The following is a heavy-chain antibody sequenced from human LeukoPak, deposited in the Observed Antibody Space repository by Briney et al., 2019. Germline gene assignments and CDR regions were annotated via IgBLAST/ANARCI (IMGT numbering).Heavy chain of an antibody. CDR2: ISSSGSTI. CDR3: ERVGYDSSGYYSAFDI. D-gene: IGHD3-22*01. CDR1: GFTFSNYA. Sequence: SGGSLRLSCVVSGFTFSNYAMSWVRQAPGQGLEWVSYISSSGSTIYYADSVKGRFTISRDNAKNSLYLQMNSLRAEDTAVYYCERVGYDSSGYYSAFDIWGQGTMVTVSS. J-gene: IGHJ3*02. V-gene: IGHV3-48*03.